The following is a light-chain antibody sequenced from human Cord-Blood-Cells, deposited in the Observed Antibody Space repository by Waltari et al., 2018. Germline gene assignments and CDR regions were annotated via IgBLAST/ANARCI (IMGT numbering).Light chain of an antibody. CDR1: QNVSSY. CDR3: QQRSNWLT. V-gene: IGKV3-11*01. Sequence: EIVLTQSPATLSLSPGERATLSCRASQNVSSYLAWYQQKPGQAPRLLIYDASNRATGSPARFSGSGSGTDFTLTISSLEPEDFAVYYCQQRSNWLTFGGGTKVEIK. J-gene: IGKJ4*01. CDR2: DAS.